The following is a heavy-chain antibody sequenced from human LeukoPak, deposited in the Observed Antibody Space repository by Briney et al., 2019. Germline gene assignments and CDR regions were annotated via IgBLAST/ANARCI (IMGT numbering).Heavy chain of an antibody. CDR2: IYPGYSDT. J-gene: IGHJ4*02. D-gene: IGHD3-22*01. V-gene: IGHV5-51*01. Sequence: GESLKISCKGSGYSFTSYCIGWVRQMPGKGLGCMELIYPGYSDTIYSPSFQGKVTISADKSISTAYLQWSSLKASDTAMYYCARWGPSSGYPFDYWGQGTLVTVSS. CDR1: GYSFTSYC. CDR3: ARWGPSSGYPFDY.